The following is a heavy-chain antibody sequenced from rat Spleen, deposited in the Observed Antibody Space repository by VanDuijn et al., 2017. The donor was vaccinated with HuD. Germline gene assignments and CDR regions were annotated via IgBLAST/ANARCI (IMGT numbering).Heavy chain of an antibody. CDR3: TRHDYSGVITNWFAY. J-gene: IGHJ3*01. D-gene: IGHD4-4*01. V-gene: IGHV5-25*01. CDR1: GFTFSNYC. Sequence: EVQLVESGGDLVQPGRSMKLSCTASGFTFSNYCMTWVRQAPTKSLDWVASISTGGGSTYYRDSVRGRFTISSDNAKTTLYLQMDSLRSEDTATYYCTRHDYSGVITNWFAYWGQGTLVTVSS. CDR2: ISTGGGST.